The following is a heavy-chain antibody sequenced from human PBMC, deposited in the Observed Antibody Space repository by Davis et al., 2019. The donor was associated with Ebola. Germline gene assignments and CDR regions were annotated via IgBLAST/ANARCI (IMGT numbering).Heavy chain of an antibody. Sequence: PGGSLRLSCAASGFTFSTYSMSWVRQAPGKGLEWVSSISSDSDYIYYADSAKGRFTISRDNAKNSLYLQMNSLRAEDTAVYYCAKVIRYSSGWYENYFDYWGQGTLVTVSS. D-gene: IGHD6-19*01. V-gene: IGHV3-21*01. CDR1: GFTFSTYS. J-gene: IGHJ4*02. CDR2: ISSDSDYI. CDR3: AKVIRYSSGWYENYFDY.